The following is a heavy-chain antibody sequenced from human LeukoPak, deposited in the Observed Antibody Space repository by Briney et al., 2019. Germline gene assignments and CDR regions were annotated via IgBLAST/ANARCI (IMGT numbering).Heavy chain of an antibody. V-gene: IGHV3-30*18. CDR3: AKDRSYCSSTSCSRFDY. Sequence: GGSLRLSYAASGFTFNSYGMHWVRQAPGKGLEWVAVISYDGSNKYYADSVKGRFTISRDNSKNTLYLQMNSLRAEDTAVYYCAKDRSYCSSTSCSRFDYWGQGTLVTVSS. CDR2: ISYDGSNK. CDR1: GFTFNSYG. D-gene: IGHD2-2*01. J-gene: IGHJ4*02.